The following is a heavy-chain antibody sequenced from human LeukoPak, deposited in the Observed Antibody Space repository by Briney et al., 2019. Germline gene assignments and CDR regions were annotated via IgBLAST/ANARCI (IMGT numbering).Heavy chain of an antibody. CDR3: AKGPAPRLGEFSYHALVDY. CDR1: GFTFSSYG. CDR2: ISYDGSNE. J-gene: IGHJ4*02. V-gene: IGHV3-30*18. D-gene: IGHD3-16*02. Sequence: GGSQRLSCVASGFTFSSYGMHWVRQAPGKGLEWVASISYDGSNENIADSVKGRFIISRDNSKNTLYLQMNSLRAEDTAVYYCAKGPAPRLGEFSYHALVDYWGQGTLVTVSS.